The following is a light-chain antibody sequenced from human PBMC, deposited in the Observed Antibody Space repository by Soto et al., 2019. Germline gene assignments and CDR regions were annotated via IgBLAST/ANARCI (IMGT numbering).Light chain of an antibody. V-gene: IGLV2-23*01. CDR3: CSYVGATTYV. CDR1: SSTVGGFNV. Sequence: QSVLTQPASVSGSPEQSITISCTGTSSTVGGFNVVSWYQQHPGKAPKVIIYEGIKRPSGVSNRFSGSNSGSTASLTISGLQAEDEADYYCCSYVGATTYVFGTGTKVTVL. CDR2: EGI. J-gene: IGLJ1*01.